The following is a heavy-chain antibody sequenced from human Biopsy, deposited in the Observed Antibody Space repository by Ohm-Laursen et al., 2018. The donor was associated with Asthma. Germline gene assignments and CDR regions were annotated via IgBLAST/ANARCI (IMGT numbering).Heavy chain of an antibody. V-gene: IGHV4-30-4*01. D-gene: IGHD3-16*01. CDR3: ARRGGVRRYFDY. J-gene: IGHJ4*02. Sequence: SETLSLTCAVSGGSISSGAYYWSWVRQPPGKGLEWIGYIYYIGSTYYNPSLKSRVAISLDTSKNQFSLKLSSVTAEDTAVYFCARRGGVRRYFDYWGQGTLVTVSS. CDR2: IYYIGST. CDR1: GGSISSGAYY.